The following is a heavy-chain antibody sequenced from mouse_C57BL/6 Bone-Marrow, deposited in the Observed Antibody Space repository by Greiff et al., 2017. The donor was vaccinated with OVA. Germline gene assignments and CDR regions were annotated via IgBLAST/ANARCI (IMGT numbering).Heavy chain of an antibody. D-gene: IGHD1-1*01. CDR1: GYTFTSYG. Sequence: VKLQESGAELARPGASVKLSCKASGYTFTSYGISWVKQRTGQGLEWIGEIYPRSGNTYYNEKFKGKATLTADKSSSTAYMELRSLTSEDSAVYFCARSDYYGSPYYFDYWGQGTTLTVSS. V-gene: IGHV1-81*01. CDR2: IYPRSGNT. J-gene: IGHJ2*01. CDR3: ARSDYYGSPYYFDY.